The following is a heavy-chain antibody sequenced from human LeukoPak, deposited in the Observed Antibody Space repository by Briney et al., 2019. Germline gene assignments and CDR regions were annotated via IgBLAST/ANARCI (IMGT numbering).Heavy chain of an antibody. CDR1: GGFFSGYY. CDR3: ARDPYYYDSSGFQFFDL. CDR2: INHSGST. V-gene: IGHV4-34*01. Sequence: PSDTLSLTCAVYGGFFSGYYWRWTRQPPGKGLEWIGEINHSGSTNYNPSLKSRVTISVDTSKNQFSLKLSSVTAADTAVYYCARDPYYYDSSGFQFFDLWGRGTLVTVSS. J-gene: IGHJ2*01. D-gene: IGHD3-22*01.